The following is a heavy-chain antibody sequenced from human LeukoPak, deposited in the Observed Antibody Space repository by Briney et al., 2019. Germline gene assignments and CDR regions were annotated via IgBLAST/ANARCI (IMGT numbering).Heavy chain of an antibody. CDR3: ARALRGYCSSTSCYTGWFDP. D-gene: IGHD2-2*02. Sequence: GGSLRLSCAASGFTFSSYAMHWVRQAPGKGLEWVAVISYDGSNKYYADSVKGRFTISRDNSKNTLYLQMNSLRAEDTAVYYCARALRGYCSSTSCYTGWFDPWGQGTLVTVSS. J-gene: IGHJ5*02. CDR2: ISYDGSNK. V-gene: IGHV3-30-3*01. CDR1: GFTFSSYA.